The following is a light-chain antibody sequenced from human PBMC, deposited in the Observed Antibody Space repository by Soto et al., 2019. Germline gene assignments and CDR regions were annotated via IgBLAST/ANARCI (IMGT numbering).Light chain of an antibody. Sequence: VKRQSRPTLSXXPGDXATIXXRASQIVRTNLAWYQVTPGQTPRLLIYDASNRATDIPARFSASGSKTDFTLTTSTLEPEAFAIYYCQEPSNCPPSFGQGTRLELK. CDR1: QIVRTN. V-gene: IGKV3-11*01. CDR3: QEPSNCPPS. J-gene: IGKJ5*01. CDR2: DAS.